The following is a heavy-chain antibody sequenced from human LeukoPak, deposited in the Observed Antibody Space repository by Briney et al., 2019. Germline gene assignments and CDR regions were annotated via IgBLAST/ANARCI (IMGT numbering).Heavy chain of an antibody. CDR2: ISGSGGST. V-gene: IGHV3-23*01. D-gene: IGHD3-3*01. CDR1: GFTFSSYA. J-gene: IGHJ4*02. Sequence: AGGSLRLSCAASGFTFSSYAMSWVRQAPGKGLEWVSAISGSGGSTYYADSVKGRFTISRDNSKNTLYLQMNSLRAEDTAVYYCANFWSGWGGPTYYFAYCGQGTLVTAS. CDR3: ANFWSGWGGPTYYFAY.